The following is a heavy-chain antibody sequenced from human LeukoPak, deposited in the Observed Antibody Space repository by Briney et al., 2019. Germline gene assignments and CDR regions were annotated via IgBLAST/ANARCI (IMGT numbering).Heavy chain of an antibody. J-gene: IGHJ4*02. Sequence: PGGSLRLSCAASGFTFSSYWMHWVRQAPGKGLVWVSRINSDGSTINYADSVKGRFTVSRDNAKNTLYLQMNSLRAEDTAVYYCARDFGGSRDYWGQGTLVTVSS. D-gene: IGHD3-10*01. CDR1: GFTFSSYW. CDR3: ARDFGGSRDY. CDR2: INSDGSTI. V-gene: IGHV3-74*01.